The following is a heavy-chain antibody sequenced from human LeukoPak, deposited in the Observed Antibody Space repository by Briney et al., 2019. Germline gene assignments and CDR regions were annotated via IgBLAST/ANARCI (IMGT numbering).Heavy chain of an antibody. CDR1: GYTFTSYG. V-gene: IGHV1-18*01. J-gene: IGHJ3*02. CDR2: ISAHNGNT. Sequence: ASVKVSCKASGYTFTSYGISWVRQAPGQGLEWMGWISAHNGNTNYAQNLQGRLTMTTDTSTNTVYMELRSLRSDDTAVYYCARDRSQGYFDWLLSNTNAFDIWGQGTMVTVPS. CDR3: ARDRSQGYFDWLLSNTNAFDI. D-gene: IGHD3-9*01.